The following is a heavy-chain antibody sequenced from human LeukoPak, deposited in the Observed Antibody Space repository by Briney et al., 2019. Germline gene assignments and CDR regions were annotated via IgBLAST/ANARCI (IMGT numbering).Heavy chain of an antibody. CDR1: GGSISTHY. D-gene: IGHD2-2*02. CDR3: ARGDVVVPAAIRTTYNWFDP. V-gene: IGHV4-59*11. Sequence: SETLSLTCSVSGGSISTHYWTWIRQPPGKGLEWIGYVYYSGSTNYNPSLKSRVTISVDMSKSQVSLRLSSVSAADTAVYYCARGDVVVPAAIRTTYNWFDPWGQGTLVTVSS. J-gene: IGHJ5*02. CDR2: VYYSGST.